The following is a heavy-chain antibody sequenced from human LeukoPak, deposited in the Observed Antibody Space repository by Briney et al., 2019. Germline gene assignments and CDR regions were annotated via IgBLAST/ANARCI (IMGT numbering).Heavy chain of an antibody. CDR1: GYTFTSYY. CDR3: AREFGELYSYYYYGMDV. CDR2: INPSGGST. J-gene: IGHJ6*02. V-gene: IGHV1-46*01. Sequence: GASVKVSCKASGYTFTSYYMHWVRQAPGQGLEWMGIINPSGGSTSYAQKFQGRVTMTRDTSTSTVYMELSSLRSEDTAVYYCAREFGELYSYYYYGMDVWGQGTTVTVSS. D-gene: IGHD3-10*01.